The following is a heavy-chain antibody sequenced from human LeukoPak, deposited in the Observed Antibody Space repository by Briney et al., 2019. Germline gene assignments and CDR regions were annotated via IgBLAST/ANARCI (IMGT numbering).Heavy chain of an antibody. CDR2: ISSNGGST. CDR3: ARDLHPITIFGVVREDGMDV. D-gene: IGHD3-3*01. V-gene: IGHV3-64*04. J-gene: IGHJ6*02. CDR1: GFTFSTYG. Sequence: PGRSLRLSCAASGFTFSTYGMHWVRQAPGKGLEYVSAISSNGGSTYYADSVKGRFTISRDNSKNTLYLQMSSLRSEDTAVYYCARDLHPITIFGVVREDGMDVWGQGTTVTVSS.